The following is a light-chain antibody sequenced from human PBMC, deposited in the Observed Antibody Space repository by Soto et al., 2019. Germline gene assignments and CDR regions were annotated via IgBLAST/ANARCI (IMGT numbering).Light chain of an antibody. Sequence: EIVMTQSPSTLSGSAGDRATISCRASQSVGSSLAWYQQEPGQAPRLLIYGASTRATGIPARFSGSGSGAEFTLTISSLQSEDFAVYVCQQYKNWPPITFGQGTRLEIK. J-gene: IGKJ5*01. V-gene: IGKV3-15*01. CDR3: QQYKNWPPIT. CDR1: QSVGSS. CDR2: GAS.